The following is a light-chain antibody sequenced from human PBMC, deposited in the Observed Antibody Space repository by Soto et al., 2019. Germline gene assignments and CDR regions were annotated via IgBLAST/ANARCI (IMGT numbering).Light chain of an antibody. CDR2: GAS. CDR1: QTVSTNY. J-gene: IGKJ1*01. Sequence: IVLNLSPGTLSLSNGERATLSCRASQTVSTNYLAWYQQKPGQAPRLLIYGASKRATGIPDRFSGSGSGTDFTLTISRLEPEDFAVYYCQQYGNSRTFGQGTKVDI. V-gene: IGKV3-20*01. CDR3: QQYGNSRT.